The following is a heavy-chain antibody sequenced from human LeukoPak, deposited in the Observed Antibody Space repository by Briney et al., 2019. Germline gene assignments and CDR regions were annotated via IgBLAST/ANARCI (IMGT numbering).Heavy chain of an antibody. Sequence: PGGSLRLSCAASGFTFSSYWMNWVRQAPGKGLEWVANIKQDGSEKYYVDSVKGRFNISRDNAKNSLYLQMNSLRAEDTAVYYCAREPLLLWFGEPVDAFDIWGQETMVTVSS. D-gene: IGHD3-10*01. CDR3: AREPLLLWFGEPVDAFDI. CDR2: IKQDGSEK. J-gene: IGHJ3*02. V-gene: IGHV3-7*01. CDR1: GFTFSSYW.